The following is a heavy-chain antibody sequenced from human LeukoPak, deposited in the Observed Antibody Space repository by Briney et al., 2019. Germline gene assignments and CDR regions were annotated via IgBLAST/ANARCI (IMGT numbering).Heavy chain of an antibody. CDR2: ISAYNGNT. D-gene: IGHD3-22*01. J-gene: IGHJ2*01. Sequence: GASVKVSCKASGYTFTSYGISWVRQAPGQGLEWMGWISAYNGNTNYAQKLQGRVTMTTDTSTSTAYMELRSLRSDDTAVYYCARDGGKGYYDSSGPYWYFELWGRGTLVTVSS. CDR3: ARDGGKGYYDSSGPYWYFEL. CDR1: GYTFTSYG. V-gene: IGHV1-18*01.